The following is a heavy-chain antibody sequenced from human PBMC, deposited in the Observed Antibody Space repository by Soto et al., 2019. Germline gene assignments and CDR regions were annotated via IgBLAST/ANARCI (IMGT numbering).Heavy chain of an antibody. CDR2: IKSKTDGGTT. V-gene: IGHV3-15*01. CDR1: GFTFSNAW. Sequence: GGSLRLSCAASGFTFSNAWMSWVRQAPGKGLEWVGRIKSKTDGGTTDYAAPVKGRFTISRDDSKNTLYLQMNSLKTEDTAVYYCTTGSQLVITTSPKAAPYYWGQGTLVTVSS. J-gene: IGHJ4*02. CDR3: TTGSQLVITTSPKAAPYY. D-gene: IGHD3-22*01.